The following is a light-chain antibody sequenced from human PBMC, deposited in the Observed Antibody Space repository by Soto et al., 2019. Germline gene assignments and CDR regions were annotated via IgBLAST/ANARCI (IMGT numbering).Light chain of an antibody. J-gene: IGLJ1*01. V-gene: IGLV1-44*01. Sequence: QSLLAQPPSVAATPGQTVTISCSGSSSNIGRGNVNLYQQVPGTAPKLLVYSINQRPSGVPDRFSGSQSGTSASLEITGLQSEDEADHYCSAWDASLNDYVFGTGTKVTVL. CDR1: SSNIGRGN. CDR2: SIN. CDR3: SAWDASLNDYV.